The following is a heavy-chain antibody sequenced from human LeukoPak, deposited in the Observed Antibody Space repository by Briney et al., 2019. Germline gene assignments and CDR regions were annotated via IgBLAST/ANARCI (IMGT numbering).Heavy chain of an antibody. V-gene: IGHV3-74*01. D-gene: IGHD1-26*01. J-gene: IGHJ2*01. CDR3: TREPSGTYWYFDL. CDR1: GFTFSSYT. CDR2: INADGSNT. Sequence: GGSLRLSCAASGFTFSSYTMNWVRQAPGKGPVWVSRINADGSNTHSADSVKGRFTISRDNAKNTLYLQMNSLRAEDTAVYYCTREPSGTYWYFDLWGRGTLVTVSS.